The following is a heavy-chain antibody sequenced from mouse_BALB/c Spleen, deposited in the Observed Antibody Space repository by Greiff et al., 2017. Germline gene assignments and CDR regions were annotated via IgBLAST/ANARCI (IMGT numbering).Heavy chain of an antibody. J-gene: IGHJ4*01. CDR3: ARAPFITTVDYYAMDY. CDR2: INSNGGST. CDR1: GFTFSSYG. V-gene: IGHV5-6-3*01. Sequence: EVKLVQSGGGLVQPGGSLKLSCAASGFTFSSYGMSWVRQTPDKRLELVATINSNGGSTYYPDSVKGRFTISRDNAKIALYLQMSSMKSEATAMYYCARAPFITTVDYYAMDYWGQGTSVTVSS. D-gene: IGHD1-1*01.